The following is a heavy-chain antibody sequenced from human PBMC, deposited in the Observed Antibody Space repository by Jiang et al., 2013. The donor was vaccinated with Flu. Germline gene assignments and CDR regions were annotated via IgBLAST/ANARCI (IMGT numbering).Heavy chain of an antibody. J-gene: IGHJ5*02. Sequence: QLVESGGTLVQPGGSLRLSCAASGFTVSSNYMSWVRQAPGKGLEWVSVIYRDGSIYYADSVKGRFTISRDNSKNMVYLQMNSLRAEDTGVYYCARDVTAEVRFDPWGQGTLVT. V-gene: IGHV3-66*01. CDR3: ARDVTAEVRFDP. CDR2: IYRDGSI. CDR1: GFTVSSNY. D-gene: IGHD2-21*02.